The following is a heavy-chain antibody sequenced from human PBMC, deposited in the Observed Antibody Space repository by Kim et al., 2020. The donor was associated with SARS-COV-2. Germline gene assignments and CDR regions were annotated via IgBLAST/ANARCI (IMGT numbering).Heavy chain of an antibody. J-gene: IGHJ3*02. CDR1: GYTFTSYG. D-gene: IGHD3-10*01. CDR2: ISAYNGNT. Sequence: ASVKVSCKASGYTFTSYGISWVRQAPGQGLEWMGWISAYNGNTNYAQKLQGRVTMTTDTSTSTAYMELRSLRSDDTAVYYCARFYRVGRPGRDAFDIWGQGTMVTVSS. V-gene: IGHV1-18*01. CDR3: ARFYRVGRPGRDAFDI.